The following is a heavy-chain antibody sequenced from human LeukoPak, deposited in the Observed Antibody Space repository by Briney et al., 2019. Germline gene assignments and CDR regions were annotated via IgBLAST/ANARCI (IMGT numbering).Heavy chain of an antibody. D-gene: IGHD6-13*01. CDR1: GFTFSSYA. V-gene: IGHV3-23*01. J-gene: IGHJ4*02. CDR2: ISGSGGST. CDR3: AKAPIAAAGPYYLDY. Sequence: GGSLRHSCAASGFTFSSYAISWVRQAPGKGLEWVSAISGSGGSTYYADSVKGRFTISRDNSKNTLYLQMNSLRAEDTAVYYCAKAPIAAAGPYYLDYEGQGTLVTVSS.